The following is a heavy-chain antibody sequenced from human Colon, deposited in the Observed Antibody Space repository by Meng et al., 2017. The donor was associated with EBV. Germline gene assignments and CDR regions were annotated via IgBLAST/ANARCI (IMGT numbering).Heavy chain of an antibody. Sequence: QVQLQESGPGLVKPSGTLSLTCTVSGDSISSDIWWGWVRQPPGKGLEWIGEVYHRGDTNYNPSLKSRVDISVDKSKNQFYLSLFSVTAADTAVYYCGRDQGRELINRWGQGTLVTVS. CDR1: GDSISSDIW. J-gene: IGHJ4*02. CDR3: GRDQGRELINR. CDR2: VYHRGDT. D-gene: IGHD1-7*01. V-gene: IGHV4-4*02.